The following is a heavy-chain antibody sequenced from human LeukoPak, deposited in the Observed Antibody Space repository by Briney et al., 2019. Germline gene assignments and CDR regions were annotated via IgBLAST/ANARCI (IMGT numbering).Heavy chain of an antibody. V-gene: IGHV4-34*01. Sequence: SETLYRTCAVYGGPFSGYYWTWIRQPPGKGLEVIREIHRSESTNYNPSLKSRVTISVDTCKNQFSLKLSSVTAADTAVYYCARAAAHYYDSSGYTPRRYFDYWGQGTLVTVSS. CDR3: ARAAAHYYDSSGYTPRRYFDY. J-gene: IGHJ4*02. CDR2: IHRSEST. D-gene: IGHD3-22*01. CDR1: GGPFSGYY.